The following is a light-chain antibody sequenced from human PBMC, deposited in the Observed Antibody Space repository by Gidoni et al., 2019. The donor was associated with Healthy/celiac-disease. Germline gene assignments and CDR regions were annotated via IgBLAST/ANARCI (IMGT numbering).Light chain of an antibody. CDR3: QQLNSYPLT. Sequence: DSTLTQSPSFLAASVGDRVTITRRASQGISSYLAWYQQQPGKAPKLLIYAASTLQSGVPSRFSGSGSGTEFTLTISSLQPDDFATYYCQQLNSYPLTFGGGTKVEI. J-gene: IGKJ4*01. CDR2: AAS. CDR1: QGISSY. V-gene: IGKV1-9*01.